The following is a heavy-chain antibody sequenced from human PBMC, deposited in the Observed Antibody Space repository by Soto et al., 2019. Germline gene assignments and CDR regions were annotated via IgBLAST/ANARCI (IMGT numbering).Heavy chain of an antibody. Sequence: GGSLRLSCVVSGFTFSTYTMNWVRQAPGRGLEWVSHISSGSITTYYADSAKGRFTISRDNAKNSVYLQMNSLRDEDTTVYYCARHVSGSGEPFDFWGQGTLVTVSS. V-gene: IGHV3-48*02. CDR2: ISSGSITT. D-gene: IGHD3-10*01. CDR3: ARHVSGSGEPFDF. J-gene: IGHJ4*02. CDR1: GFTFSTYT.